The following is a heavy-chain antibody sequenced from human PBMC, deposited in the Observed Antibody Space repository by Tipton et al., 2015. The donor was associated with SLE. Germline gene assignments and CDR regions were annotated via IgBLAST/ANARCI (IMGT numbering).Heavy chain of an antibody. CDR3: ARDPRNKGFDP. CDR1: GFTFSTYI. V-gene: IGHV3-21*01. CDR2: ISSSSTYI. D-gene: IGHD1/OR15-1a*01. J-gene: IGHJ5*02. Sequence: SLRLSCAASGFTFSTYIMNWVRQAPGKGLEWVSSISSSSTYIYYADSLKGRFTISRDNAKNSLYLQMNSLRAEDTAVYYCARDPRNKGFDPWGQGTLVTVSS.